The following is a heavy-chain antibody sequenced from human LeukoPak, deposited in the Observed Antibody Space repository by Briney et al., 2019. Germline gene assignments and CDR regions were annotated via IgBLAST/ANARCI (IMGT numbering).Heavy chain of an antibody. CDR1: GFTFSTYD. Sequence: GGSLRLSCAASGFTFSTYDMHWVRQAPGKGLEWVAVISYDGSDKYYADSVKGRFTISRDNPKNTLYLQMNSLRPEDTAMYYCATAPNKYGSRLDYWGQGTLVTVSS. CDR2: ISYDGSDK. J-gene: IGHJ4*02. V-gene: IGHV3-30*03. CDR3: ATAPNKYGSRLDY. D-gene: IGHD3-10*01.